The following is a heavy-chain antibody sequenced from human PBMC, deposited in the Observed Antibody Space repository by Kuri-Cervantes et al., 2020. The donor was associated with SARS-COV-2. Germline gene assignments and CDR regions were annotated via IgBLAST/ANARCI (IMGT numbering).Heavy chain of an antibody. V-gene: IGHV4-61*05. Sequence: SETLSLTCTVSGGSISSSSYYWSWIRQPPGKGLEWIGYIYYSGSTNYNPSLKSRVTISVDTSKNQFSLKLSSVTAADTAVYYCAGMTTVTTSYYGMDVWGQGTTVTVSS. D-gene: IGHD4-11*01. J-gene: IGHJ6*02. CDR2: IYYSGST. CDR1: GGSISSSSYY. CDR3: AGMTTVTTSYYGMDV.